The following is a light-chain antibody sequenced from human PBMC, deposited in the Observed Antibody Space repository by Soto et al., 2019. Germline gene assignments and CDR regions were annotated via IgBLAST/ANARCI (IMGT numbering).Light chain of an antibody. CDR1: QNINAW. CDR3: QHYRLYSPWT. J-gene: IGKJ1*01. CDR2: DAS. Sequence: IKITKSPSTLLPPVEARATITSRPGQNINAWLAWYQQKPGKAPKLLISDASSLESGVPSRFSGSGSGTEFTLTISGLQPDDFATYYCQHYRLYSPWTFGQGTKVDIK. V-gene: IGKV1-5*01.